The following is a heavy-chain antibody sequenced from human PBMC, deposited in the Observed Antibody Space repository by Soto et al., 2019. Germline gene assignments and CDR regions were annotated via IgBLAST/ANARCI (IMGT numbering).Heavy chain of an antibody. CDR3: ARSTRAIAVAGTFHYYYYGMDV. CDR2: INHSGST. CDR1: GGSFSGYY. Sequence: PSETLSLTCAVYGGSFSGYYWSWIRQPPGKGLEWIGEINHSGSTNYNPSLRSRVTISVDTSKNQFSLKLSSVTAADTAVYYCARSTRAIAVAGTFHYYYYGMDVWGQGTTVTVSS. V-gene: IGHV4-34*01. J-gene: IGHJ6*02. D-gene: IGHD6-19*01.